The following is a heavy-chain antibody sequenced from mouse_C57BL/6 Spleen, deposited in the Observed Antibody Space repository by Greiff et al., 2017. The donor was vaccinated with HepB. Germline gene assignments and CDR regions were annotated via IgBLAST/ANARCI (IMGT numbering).Heavy chain of an antibody. CDR2: IDPSDSYT. V-gene: IGHV1-50*01. CDR3: ARWERADYVDY. CDR1: GYTFTSYW. Sequence: QVQLKQPGAELVKPGASVKLSCKASGYTFTSYWMQWVKQRPGQGLEWIGEIDPSDSYTNYNQKFKGKATLTVDTSSSTAYMQLSSLTSEDSAVYYCARWERADYVDYWGQGTTLTVSS. J-gene: IGHJ2*01. D-gene: IGHD4-1*01.